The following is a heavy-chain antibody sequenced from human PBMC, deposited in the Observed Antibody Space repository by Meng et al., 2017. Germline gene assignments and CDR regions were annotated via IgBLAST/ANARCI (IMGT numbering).Heavy chain of an antibody. CDR1: GYTFTGYY. V-gene: IGHV1-2*06. J-gene: IGHJ4*02. Sequence: ASVKVSCKASGYTFTGYYMHWVRQAPGQGLEWMGRINPNSGGTNYAQKFQGRVTMTRDTSISTAYMELSRLRSDDTAVYYCARDDYAIFTGYYRTLDYWGQGTLVTVSS. CDR2: INPNSGGT. CDR3: ARDDYAIFTGYYRTLDY. D-gene: IGHD3-9*01.